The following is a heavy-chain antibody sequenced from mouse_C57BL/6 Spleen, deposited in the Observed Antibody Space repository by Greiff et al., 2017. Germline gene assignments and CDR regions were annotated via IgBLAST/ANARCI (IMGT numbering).Heavy chain of an antibody. Sequence: QVQLQQSGAELVKPGASVKLSCKASGYTFTSYWMHWVKQRPGQGLEWIGMIHPNSGSTNYNEKFKSKATLTVDKSSSTAYMQLSSLTSEDSAVYYCARAEGYYYGSSPRYYAMDYWGQGTSVTVSS. J-gene: IGHJ4*01. CDR2: IHPNSGST. D-gene: IGHD1-1*01. CDR1: GYTFTSYW. V-gene: IGHV1-64*01. CDR3: ARAEGYYYGSSPRYYAMDY.